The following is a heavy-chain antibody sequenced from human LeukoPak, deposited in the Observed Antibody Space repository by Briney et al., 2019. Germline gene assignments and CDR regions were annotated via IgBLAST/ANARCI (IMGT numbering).Heavy chain of an antibody. J-gene: IGHJ4*02. V-gene: IGHV3-7*01. CDR2: IEQDGSEK. CDR3: ARDFRHSSGWIYYFDY. D-gene: IGHD6-19*01. CDR1: GFTFSSYW. Sequence: GGSLRLSCAASGFTFSSYWMSWVRQAPGKGLEWVANIEQDGSEKYFVDSVKGRFTISRDNAKNSLYLQMNSLRVEDTAVYYCARDFRHSSGWIYYFDYWGQGTLVTVSS.